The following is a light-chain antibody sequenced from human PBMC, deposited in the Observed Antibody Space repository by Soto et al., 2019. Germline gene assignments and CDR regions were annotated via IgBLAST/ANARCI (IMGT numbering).Light chain of an antibody. V-gene: IGKV4-1*01. CDR2: WAS. J-gene: IGKJ1*01. CDR1: QSVLYSSNNKNY. CDR3: QQYYATPWT. Sequence: DIVMTQSPDSLAVSLGERATINCKSSQSVLYSSNNKNYLTWYQHKPGQPPKLLIYWASTRESGVPDRFSGSGSGTDXTLTISSLQAEDVAVYYCQQYYATPWTFGQGTKVEIK.